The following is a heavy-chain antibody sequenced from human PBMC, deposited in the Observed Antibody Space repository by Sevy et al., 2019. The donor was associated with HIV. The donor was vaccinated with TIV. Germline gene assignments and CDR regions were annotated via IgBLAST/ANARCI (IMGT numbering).Heavy chain of an antibody. Sequence: ASVKVSCKASGGTFSSYAISWVRQAPGQGLEWMGGIIPIFGTANYAQKFQGRVTITADKSTSTAYMELSSLRSEDTVVYYCARDSSNVSSGWFLNAFDIWGQGTMVTVSS. V-gene: IGHV1-69*06. D-gene: IGHD6-19*01. CDR3: ARDSSNVSSGWFLNAFDI. J-gene: IGHJ3*02. CDR2: IIPIFGTA. CDR1: GGTFSSYA.